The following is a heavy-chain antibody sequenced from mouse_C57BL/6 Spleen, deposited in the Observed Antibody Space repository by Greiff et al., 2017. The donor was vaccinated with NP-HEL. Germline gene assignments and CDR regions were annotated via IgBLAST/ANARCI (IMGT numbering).Heavy chain of an antibody. CDR1: GFTFSDYG. J-gene: IGHJ1*03. D-gene: IGHD1-1*01. CDR2: ISSGSSTI. CDR3: ARLTTVVATGYFDV. V-gene: IGHV5-17*01. Sequence: EVQLVESGGGLVKPGGSLKLSCAASGFTFSDYGMHWVRQAPEKGLEWVAYISSGSSTIYYADTVKGRFTISRDNAKNTLFLQMTSLRSEDTAMYYYARLTTVVATGYFDVWGTGTTVTVSS.